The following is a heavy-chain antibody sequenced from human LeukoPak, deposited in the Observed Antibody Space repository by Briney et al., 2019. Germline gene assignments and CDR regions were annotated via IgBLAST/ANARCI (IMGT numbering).Heavy chain of an antibody. V-gene: IGHV3-49*04. CDR1: GFTFSSYE. Sequence: GGSLRLSCAASGFTFSSYEMNWVRQAPGKGLEWVGFIRSKAYGGTTEYAASVKGRFTISRDDSKSIAYLQMNSLKTEDTAVYYCTRVGVAARPVDYWGQGTLVTVSS. D-gene: IGHD6-6*01. CDR3: TRVGVAARPVDY. CDR2: IRSKAYGGTT. J-gene: IGHJ4*02.